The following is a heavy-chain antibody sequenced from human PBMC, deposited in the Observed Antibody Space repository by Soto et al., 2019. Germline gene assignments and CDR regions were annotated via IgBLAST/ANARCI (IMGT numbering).Heavy chain of an antibody. V-gene: IGHV1-46*03. CDR1: GYTFTSYY. Sequence: ASVKVYCKASGYTFTSYYMHWVRQAPGQGLERMGIINPSGGSTSYAQKFQGRVTMTRDTSTSTVYMELSSLRSEDTAVYYCARDVTITIFGVAHNWFDPWGQGTLVTVSS. J-gene: IGHJ5*02. D-gene: IGHD3-3*01. CDR3: ARDVTITIFGVAHNWFDP. CDR2: INPSGGST.